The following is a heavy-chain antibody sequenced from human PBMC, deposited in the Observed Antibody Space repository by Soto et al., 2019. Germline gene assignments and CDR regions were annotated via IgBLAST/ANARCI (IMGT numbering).Heavy chain of an antibody. D-gene: IGHD2-15*01. CDR3: RLAHYYYYGMDV. V-gene: IGHV3-15*01. CDR2: IKSKTDGGTT. CDR1: GFTFSNAW. J-gene: IGHJ6*02. Sequence: GGSLRLSCAASGFTFSNAWMSWVRQAPGKGLEWVGRIKSKTDGGTTDYAAPVKGRFTISRDDSKNTLYLQMNSLKTEDTAVYYCRLAHYYYYGMDVWGQGTTVTVSS.